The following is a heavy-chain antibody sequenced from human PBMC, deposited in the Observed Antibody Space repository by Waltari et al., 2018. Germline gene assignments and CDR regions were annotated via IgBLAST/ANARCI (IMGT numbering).Heavy chain of an antibody. J-gene: IGHJ4*02. CDR2: INPNSGGT. Sequence: QVQLVQSGAEVKKPGASVKVSCKASGDTFTGYYMHWVRQAPGQGLEWMGWINPNSGGTKYAQKFQGRVTMTRDTSISTAYMELSRLRSDDTAVYYCARVAPDDYCDSSAYYYWGQGTLVTVSS. CDR1: GDTFTGYY. CDR3: ARVAPDDYCDSSAYYY. D-gene: IGHD3-22*01. V-gene: IGHV1-2*02.